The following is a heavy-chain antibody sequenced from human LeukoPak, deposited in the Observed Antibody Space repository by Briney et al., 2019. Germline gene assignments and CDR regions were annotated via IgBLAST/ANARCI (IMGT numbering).Heavy chain of an antibody. CDR2: IYYSGST. CDR1: GGSISSSSYC. D-gene: IGHD3-10*01. CDR3: ARDPASIGSGSSGTFDI. Sequence: PSETLSLTCTVSGGSISSSSYCWGWIRQPPGKGLEWIGSIYYSGSTYYNPSLKSRVTISVDTSKNQFSLKLSSVTAADTAVYYCARDPASIGSGSSGTFDIWGQGTMVTVSS. V-gene: IGHV4-39*07. J-gene: IGHJ3*02.